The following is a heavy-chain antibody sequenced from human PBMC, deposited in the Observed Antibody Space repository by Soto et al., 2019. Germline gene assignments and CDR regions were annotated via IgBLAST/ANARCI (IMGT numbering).Heavy chain of an antibody. J-gene: IGHJ4*02. Sequence: QVQLVESGGGVVQPGRSLRLSCAVSGFQFSNFGMHWVRQAPDTGLEWVAAVTYDGTKKYYADSVKGRFTISKDNSQNLLYLQMNSLRVDDTAGYYCAKWGPYDFSIGYWGQGALVTVSS. D-gene: IGHD3-3*01. CDR1: GFQFSNFG. CDR2: VTYDGTKK. V-gene: IGHV3-30*18. CDR3: AKWGPYDFSIGY.